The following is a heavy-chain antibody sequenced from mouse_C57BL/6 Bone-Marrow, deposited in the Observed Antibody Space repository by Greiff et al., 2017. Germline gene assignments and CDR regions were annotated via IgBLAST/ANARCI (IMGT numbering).Heavy chain of an antibody. D-gene: IGHD1-1*01. J-gene: IGHJ2*01. CDR1: GYAFSSYW. Sequence: VHLVESGAELVKPGASVKISCKASGYAFSSYWMNWVKQRPGKGLEWIGQIYPGDGDTNYNGKFKGKATLTADKSSSTAYMQLSSLTSEDSAVYFCARGFTPYYDGSHWGQGTTLTVSS. CDR3: ARGFTPYYDGSH. CDR2: IYPGDGDT. V-gene: IGHV1-80*01.